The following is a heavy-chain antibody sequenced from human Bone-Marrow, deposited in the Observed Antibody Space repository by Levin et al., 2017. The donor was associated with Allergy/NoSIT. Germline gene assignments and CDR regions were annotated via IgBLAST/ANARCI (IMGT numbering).Heavy chain of an antibody. D-gene: IGHD6-19*01. V-gene: IGHV1-3*01. CDR3: ARLSSYSSGWGYFDL. CDR1: GYTFTRFA. CDR2: INVGNGQT. Sequence: GESLKISCKPSGYTFTRFAIHWVRQAPGQTLEWMGWINVGNGQTKYSQKFEGRLTIARDIFATTVDMELSGLRSEDTAVYYCARLSSYSSGWGYFDLWGQGTLATVSS. J-gene: IGHJ4*02.